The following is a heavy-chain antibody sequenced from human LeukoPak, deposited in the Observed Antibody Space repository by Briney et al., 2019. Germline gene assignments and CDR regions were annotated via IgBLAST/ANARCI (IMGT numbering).Heavy chain of an antibody. V-gene: IGHV3-30*04. CDR1: GFTFSSYA. Sequence: GRSLRLSCAASGFTFSSYAMHWVRQAPGKGLEWVAVISYDGSNKYYADSVKGRFTVSRDNFKNTLYLEVISLTAEDTAVYYCAKDDAWLQFGEWSQGTLVTVSS. J-gene: IGHJ4*02. CDR3: AKDDAWLQFGE. CDR2: ISYDGSNK. D-gene: IGHD3-10*01.